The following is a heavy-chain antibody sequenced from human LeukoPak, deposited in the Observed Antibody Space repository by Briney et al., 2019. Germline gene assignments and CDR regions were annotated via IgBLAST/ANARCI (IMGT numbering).Heavy chain of an antibody. J-gene: IGHJ4*02. CDR2: IYTSGST. D-gene: IGHD3-10*01. CDR3: ARDKAAPGGFDY. CDR1: GGSISSGSYY. Sequence: SETLSLTCTVSGGSISSGSYYWSWIRQPAGKGLEWIGRIYTSGSTNYNPSLKSRVTISVDTSKNQFSLKLSSVTAADTAVYYCARDKAAPGGFDYWGQGTLVTVSS. V-gene: IGHV4-61*02.